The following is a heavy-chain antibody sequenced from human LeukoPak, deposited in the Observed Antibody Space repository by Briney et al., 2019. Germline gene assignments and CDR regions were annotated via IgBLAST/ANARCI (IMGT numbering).Heavy chain of an antibody. V-gene: IGHV1-69*13. CDR2: IIPIFGTA. J-gene: IGHJ6*02. CDR1: GGTFSSYA. Sequence: SVKVSCKASGGTFSSYAISWVRQAPGQGLEWMGGIIPIFGTANYAQKFQGRVTITADESTSTAYTELSSLRSEDTAVYYCARDFSSTVGYSSSLDYYCYGMDVWGQGTTVTVSS. CDR3: ARDFSSTVGYSSSLDYYCYGMDV. D-gene: IGHD6-6*01.